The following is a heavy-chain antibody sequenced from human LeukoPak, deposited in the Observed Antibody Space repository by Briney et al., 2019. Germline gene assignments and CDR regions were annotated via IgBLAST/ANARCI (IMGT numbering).Heavy chain of an antibody. V-gene: IGHV1-18*01. D-gene: IGHD2-2*01. J-gene: IGHJ5*02. CDR2: IYGDNANA. Sequence: ASVKVSCKAPGYSFIDYVVTWVREAPGQGPEWLGWIYGDNANAHYAQNGQGKVTYTTDTATNPAYMELRGLTSDDTAMYYCARVGGGCGSIRCYWEDWFDPWVEGTLVIVCS. CDR3: ARVGGGCGSIRCYWEDWFDP. CDR1: GYSFIDYV.